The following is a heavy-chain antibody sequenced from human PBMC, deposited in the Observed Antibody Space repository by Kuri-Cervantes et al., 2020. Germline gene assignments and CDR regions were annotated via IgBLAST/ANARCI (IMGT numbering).Heavy chain of an antibody. CDR1: GYTFTGYY. Sequence: ASVKVSCKASGYTFTGYYIHWVRQAPRQGLEWMGWINPNSGGTNYAQKFQGRVTMTRDTSISTAYMELSSLRSEDTAVYYCAREYSGDKKQSRYGRIDYYYYMDVWGKGTTVTVSS. CDR2: INPNSGGT. CDR3: AREYSGDKKQSRYGRIDYYYYMDV. J-gene: IGHJ6*03. V-gene: IGHV1-2*02. D-gene: IGHD2-21*02.